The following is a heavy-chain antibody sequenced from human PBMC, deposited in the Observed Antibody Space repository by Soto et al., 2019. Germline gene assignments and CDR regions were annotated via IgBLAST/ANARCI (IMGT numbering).Heavy chain of an antibody. CDR3: ARARNYDFWSGYYPGFNWFEP. Sequence: ASETLSLTCAVYGGSFSGYYWSWIRQPPGKGKEWIGEINHSGSTNYNPSLKSRVTISVDTSKNQFSLKLSSVTAADTAVYYCARARNYDFWSGYYPGFNWFEPWGQGTLVSVSS. D-gene: IGHD3-3*01. J-gene: IGHJ5*02. CDR1: GGSFSGYY. V-gene: IGHV4-34*01. CDR2: INHSGST.